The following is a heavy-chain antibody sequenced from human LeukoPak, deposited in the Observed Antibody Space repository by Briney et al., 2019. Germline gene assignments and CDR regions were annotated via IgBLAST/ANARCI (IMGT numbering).Heavy chain of an antibody. V-gene: IGHV3-23*01. CDR1: GFSFSSLA. Sequence: PGGSLRLSCAASGFSFSSLAMSWVRQAPGKGLEWVSVFSGIGDNIDYADSVKGRFTISRDNSKHTLYLQMNSLRAEDTAVYYCARSPPYVLYSNYLFDYWGQGTLVTVSS. CDR3: ARSPPYVLYSNYLFDY. CDR2: FSGIGDNI. D-gene: IGHD4-11*01. J-gene: IGHJ4*02.